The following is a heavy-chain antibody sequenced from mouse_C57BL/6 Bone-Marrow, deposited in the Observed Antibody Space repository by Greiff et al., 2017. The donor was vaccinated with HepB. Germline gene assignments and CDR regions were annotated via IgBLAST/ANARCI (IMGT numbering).Heavy chain of an antibody. CDR2: IYPGSGST. Sequence: VQLQQPGAELVKPGASVKMSCKASGYTFTSYWITWVKQRPGQGLEWIGDIYPGSGSTNYNEKFKSKATLTVDTSSSTAYMQLSSLTSEDSAVYYCATIYYYGSSSYYYAMDYWGQGTSVTVSS. J-gene: IGHJ4*01. CDR3: ATIYYYGSSSYYYAMDY. D-gene: IGHD1-1*01. V-gene: IGHV1-55*01. CDR1: GYTFTSYW.